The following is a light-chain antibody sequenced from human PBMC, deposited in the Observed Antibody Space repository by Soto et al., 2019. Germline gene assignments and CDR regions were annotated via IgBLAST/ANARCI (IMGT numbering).Light chain of an antibody. V-gene: IGKV1-5*03. J-gene: IGKJ1*01. CDR1: ESLSNF. CDR2: KAS. Sequence: DLPMTLPTSTLFASVVDRVTITCRASESLSNFLAWYQQKSGKAPNLLIYKASSLESGVPSRFSGSGSGTEFTLTIISLQPDDVVTYNCQPSNSYFRTFCQGTK. CDR3: QPSNSYFRT.